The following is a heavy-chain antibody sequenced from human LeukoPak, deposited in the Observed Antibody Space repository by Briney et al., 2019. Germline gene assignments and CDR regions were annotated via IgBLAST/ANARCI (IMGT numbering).Heavy chain of an antibody. CDR1: GASFSSSY. Sequence: SETLSLTCTVSGASFSSSYWSWIRQPAGKGLEWIGRIYSSGSTSYNPSLKSRVTMSLDMSKNQFSLRLSSVTAADTAIYFCARDPAVGANGDYYNYGMDVWGQGTTVLVSS. CDR3: ARDPAVGANGDYYNYGMDV. V-gene: IGHV4-4*07. D-gene: IGHD3-16*01. J-gene: IGHJ6*02. CDR2: IYSSGST.